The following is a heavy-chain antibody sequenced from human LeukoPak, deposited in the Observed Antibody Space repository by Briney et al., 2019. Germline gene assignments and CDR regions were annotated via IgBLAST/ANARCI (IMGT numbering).Heavy chain of an antibody. J-gene: IGHJ5*02. CDR2: INHSGST. Sequence: PSETLSLTCAVSGGSFSGSYWSWIRQPPGKGLEWIGEINHSGSTNYNPSLKSRVTISVDTSKNQFSLKLSSVTAADTAVYYCARARRYFDWLYPWFDPWGQGTLVTVSS. CDR1: GGSFSGSY. D-gene: IGHD3-9*01. CDR3: ARARRYFDWLYPWFDP. V-gene: IGHV4-34*01.